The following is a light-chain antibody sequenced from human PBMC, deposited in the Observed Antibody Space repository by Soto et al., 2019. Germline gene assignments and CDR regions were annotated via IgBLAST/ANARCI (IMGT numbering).Light chain of an antibody. J-gene: IGKJ1*01. CDR3: PQYVSSART. CDR1: HTVYNGY. Sequence: TLSLSPGERATLSCRASHTVYNGYLAXYXXKAGXAXXLXXXGASSRATGIPDRFSGSGSGTDFTLTISRLEPEDFAVYYCPQYVSSARTFGQGTTVDIK. V-gene: IGKV3-20*01. CDR2: GAS.